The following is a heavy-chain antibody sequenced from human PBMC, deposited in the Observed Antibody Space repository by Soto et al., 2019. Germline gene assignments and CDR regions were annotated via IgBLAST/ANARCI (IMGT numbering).Heavy chain of an antibody. CDR2: IYYSGST. V-gene: IGHV4-31*03. Sequence: PSETLSLTRTVSGGSISSGGYYWSWIRQHPGKGLEWIGYIYYSGSTYYNPSLKSRVTISVDTSKNQFSLKLSSVTAADTAVYYCARGFDWLFYFDYWGQGTLVTVSS. CDR1: GGSISSGGYY. CDR3: ARGFDWLFYFDY. J-gene: IGHJ4*02. D-gene: IGHD3-9*01.